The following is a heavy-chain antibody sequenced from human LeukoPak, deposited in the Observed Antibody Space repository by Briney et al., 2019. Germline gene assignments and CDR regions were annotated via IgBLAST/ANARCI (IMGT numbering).Heavy chain of an antibody. CDR3: ARFLVGAELLWFGMDV. CDR1: GFTFSSYS. CDR2: ISSSSSTI. D-gene: IGHD3-10*01. J-gene: IGHJ6*02. Sequence: PGGSLRLSCAASGFTFSSYSMNWVRQAPGKGLEWVSYISSSSSTIYYADSVKGRFTISRDNAKNSLYLQMNSLRAEDTAVYYCARFLVGAELLWFGMDVWGQGTTVTVSS. V-gene: IGHV3-48*04.